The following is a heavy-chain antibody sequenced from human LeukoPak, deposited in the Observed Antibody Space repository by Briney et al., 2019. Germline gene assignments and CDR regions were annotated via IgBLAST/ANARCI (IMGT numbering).Heavy chain of an antibody. CDR1: GFTVSSNY. J-gene: IGHJ4*02. CDR3: ARGSGDVIDY. D-gene: IGHD4-17*01. V-gene: IGHV3-53*01. Sequence: GGSLRLSCAASGFTVSSNYMNWVRQAPGKGLEWVSVIYSGGTTYYADSVKGRFTISRDSSKNTLYLQMNSLRAEDTAVYYCARGSGDVIDYWGQGTLVTVSS. CDR2: IYSGGTT.